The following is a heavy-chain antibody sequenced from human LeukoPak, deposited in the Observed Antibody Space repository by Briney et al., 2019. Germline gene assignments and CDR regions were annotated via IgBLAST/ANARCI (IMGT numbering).Heavy chain of an antibody. V-gene: IGHV3-74*01. D-gene: IGHD4/OR15-4a*01. J-gene: IGHJ4*02. CDR2: IKTDGSNT. CDR3: ARRAGAYSHPYDY. CDR1: GFTFSSYW. Sequence: GGSLRLSCAASGFTFSSYWMHWVRQAPGKGLVWVSRIKTDGSNTNYADSVKGRFTISRDNSKNTLYLQMNSLRAEDTAVYYCARRAGAYSHPYDYWGQGTLVTVSS.